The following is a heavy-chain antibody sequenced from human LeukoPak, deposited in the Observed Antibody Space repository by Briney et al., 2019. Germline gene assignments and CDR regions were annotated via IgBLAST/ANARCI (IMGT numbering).Heavy chain of an antibody. J-gene: IGHJ4*02. D-gene: IGHD4-17*01. CDR3: AREAYGDLDY. Sequence: GGSLRLSCAASGFTFSSYSMNWVRQAPGKGLEWVSYISSSSSMIYYADSVKGRFTISRDNAKNSLYLQMKSLRAEDTAVYYCAREAYGDLDYWGQGTLVTVSS. V-gene: IGHV3-48*01. CDR1: GFTFSSYS. CDR2: ISSSSSMI.